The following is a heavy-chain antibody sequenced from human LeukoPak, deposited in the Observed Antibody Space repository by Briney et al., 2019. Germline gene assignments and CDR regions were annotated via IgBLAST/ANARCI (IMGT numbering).Heavy chain of an antibody. CDR2: IYYSGST. V-gene: IGHV4-59*01. D-gene: IGHD5-18*01. J-gene: IGHJ6*03. CDR3: ARFFGYSYGYHYYYMDV. Sequence: SETLSLTCTVSGDSISSYYWSWIRQPPGKGLEWIGYIYYSGSTNYNPSLKSRVTISVDTSKNQFSLKLSSVTAADTAVYYCARFFGYSYGYHYYYMDVWGKGTTVTVSS. CDR1: GDSISSYY.